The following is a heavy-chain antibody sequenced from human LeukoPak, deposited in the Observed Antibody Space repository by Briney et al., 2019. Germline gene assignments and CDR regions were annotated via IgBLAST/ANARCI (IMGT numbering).Heavy chain of an antibody. CDR1: GGSISTSSYY. Sequence: PSETLSLTCTVSGGSISTSSYYWGWVRQPPGKGLEWIGNIFYSGSTYYSPSLKSRVTISLDTSRNQFSLKLNSVTAADTAVYYCAREHLYYYYYMDVGGKGTTVTVSS. CDR2: IFYSGST. J-gene: IGHJ6*03. V-gene: IGHV4-39*07. CDR3: AREHLYYYYYMDV.